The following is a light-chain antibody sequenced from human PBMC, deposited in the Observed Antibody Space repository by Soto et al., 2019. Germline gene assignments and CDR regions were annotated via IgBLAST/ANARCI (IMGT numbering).Light chain of an antibody. V-gene: IGLV1-51*01. CDR1: SSNIGGNY. Sequence: QSVLTQPPSVSAAPGQRVTISCSGSSSNIGGNYVSWYQVVPRTAPKLLIYDNHKRHSGVPDRFSCSKSGTSATLGIADLRDSEEAHYYSGTWEINQDTVVFGGGIKLTVL. J-gene: IGLJ2*01. CDR3: GTWEINQDTVV. CDR2: DNH.